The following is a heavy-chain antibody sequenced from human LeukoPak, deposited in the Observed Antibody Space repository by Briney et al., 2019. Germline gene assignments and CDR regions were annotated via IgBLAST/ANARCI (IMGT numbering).Heavy chain of an antibody. CDR2: INWNGGST. V-gene: IGHV3-20*04. CDR3: ARRHTSGWEYFDY. Sequence: PGGSLRLSCAASGFTFDDYGMSWVRQPPGKGLEWVSGINWNGGSTGYADSVKGRFTISRDNAKNSLFLQMYSLRVEDTALYYCARRHTSGWEYFDYWGQGTLVTVSS. CDR1: GFTFDDYG. J-gene: IGHJ4*02. D-gene: IGHD6-19*01.